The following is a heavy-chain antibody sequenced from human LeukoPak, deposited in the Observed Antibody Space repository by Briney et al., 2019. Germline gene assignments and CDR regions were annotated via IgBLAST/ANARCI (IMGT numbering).Heavy chain of an antibody. D-gene: IGHD2-15*01. CDR1: GSIFSTYS. J-gene: IGHJ4*02. Sequence: GGPLRLSCAASGSIFSTYSMNWVRQAPGKGLEWVSYISSDSTTIYYADSVRGRFTVSRDNAKNSLYLQMNSLRVEDTAVYYCARDHGSGSTDYFDSRGQGTLVTVSA. CDR3: ARDHGSGSTDYFDS. CDR2: ISSDSTTI. V-gene: IGHV3-48*01.